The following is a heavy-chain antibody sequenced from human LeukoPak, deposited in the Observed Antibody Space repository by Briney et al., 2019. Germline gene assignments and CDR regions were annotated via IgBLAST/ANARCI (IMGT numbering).Heavy chain of an antibody. Sequence: PGGSLRLSCAASGFTFSSYAMSWVRQAPGEGLEWVSAISGSGGSTYYADSVKGRFTISRDNSKNTLYLQMNSLRAEDTAVYYCAKGTLDIVVVPAAPKVYYFDYWGQGTLVTVSS. CDR2: ISGSGGST. D-gene: IGHD2-2*01. V-gene: IGHV3-23*01. CDR1: GFTFSSYA. CDR3: AKGTLDIVVVPAAPKVYYFDY. J-gene: IGHJ4*02.